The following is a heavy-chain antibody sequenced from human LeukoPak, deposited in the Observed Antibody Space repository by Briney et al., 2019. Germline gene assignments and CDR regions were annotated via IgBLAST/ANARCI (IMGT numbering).Heavy chain of an antibody. CDR2: INPNSGGT. D-gene: IGHD4-17*01. J-gene: IGHJ4*02. CDR1: GYTFTGYY. Sequence: ASVKVSCKASGYTFTGYYMHWVRQAPGQGLEWMGRINPNSGGTNYAQKFRGRVTMTRDTSISTAYMELSRLRSDDTAVYYCAREDGYGDYSGDWGQGTLVTVSS. CDR3: AREDGYGDYSGD. V-gene: IGHV1-2*06.